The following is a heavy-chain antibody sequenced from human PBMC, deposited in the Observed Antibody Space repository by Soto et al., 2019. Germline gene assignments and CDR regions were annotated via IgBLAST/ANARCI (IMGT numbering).Heavy chain of an antibody. Sequence: GESLKISCKGSGYSFTSYWISWVRQMPGRGLEWMGRIDPSDSYTNYSPSFQGHVTISADKSISTAYLQWSSLKASDTAMYYCARRGSALYYFDYWGQVTLFTVSS. D-gene: IGHD6-19*01. J-gene: IGHJ4*02. CDR3: ARRGSALYYFDY. CDR2: IDPSDSYT. CDR1: GYSFTSYW. V-gene: IGHV5-10-1*01.